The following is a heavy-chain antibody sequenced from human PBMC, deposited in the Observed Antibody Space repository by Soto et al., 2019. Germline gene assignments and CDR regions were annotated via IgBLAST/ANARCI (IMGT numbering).Heavy chain of an antibody. CDR3: ARTPDI. J-gene: IGHJ3*02. CDR1: GGSISSGGYS. CDR2: IYHSGST. Sequence: QLQLQESGSGLVKPSQTLSLTCAVSGGSISSGGYSWSWIRQPPGKGLEWIGYIYHSGSTYYNPSVKRRVTITAAGSKDQFSLKLSSVTAADTAVYYCARTPDIGGQGTMVTVSS. V-gene: IGHV4-30-2*01.